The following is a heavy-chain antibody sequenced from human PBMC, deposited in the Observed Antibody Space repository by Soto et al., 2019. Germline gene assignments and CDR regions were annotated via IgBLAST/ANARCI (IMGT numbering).Heavy chain of an antibody. CDR2: INAGNGNT. J-gene: IGHJ5*02. V-gene: IGHV1-3*01. Sequence: PAASVKVSCKASGYTFTSYAMHWVRQAPGQRLEWMGWINAGNGNTKYSQKFQGRVTITRDTSASTAYMELSSLRSEDTAVYYCAREYQDTAMDAPGWFDPWGQGTLVTVSS. D-gene: IGHD5-18*01. CDR3: AREYQDTAMDAPGWFDP. CDR1: GYTFTSYA.